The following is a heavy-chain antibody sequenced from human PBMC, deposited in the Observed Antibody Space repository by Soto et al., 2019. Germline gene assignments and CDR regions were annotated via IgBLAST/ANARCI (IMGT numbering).Heavy chain of an antibody. V-gene: IGHV1-69*13. D-gene: IGHD1-1*01. Sequence: VKVSCKTSGGTFSRAAISWVRQAPGQGLEWMGGIIPFLGTTNYTQKFQGRLTITADESTTTVYMDLTSPRTDDTAVYYCAKDMSLEYWGQGTLVTVSS. CDR1: GGTFSRAA. J-gene: IGHJ4*02. CDR2: IIPFLGTT. CDR3: AKDMSLEY.